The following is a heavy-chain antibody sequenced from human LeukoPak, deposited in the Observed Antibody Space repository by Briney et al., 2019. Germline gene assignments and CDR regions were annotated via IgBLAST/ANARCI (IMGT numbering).Heavy chain of an antibody. CDR3: AKHISTSPADAYDI. Sequence: GSLRLSCAAAGFDFSNRGMSWVRQAPGKGLEWVSTVSTSGLSTYYTESVKGRFTISRDNSKKTLFLQMNSLKAEGTAVYFCAKHISTSPADAYDIWGQGTMVTVSS. CDR1: GFDFSNRG. D-gene: IGHD2/OR15-2a*01. J-gene: IGHJ3*02. V-gene: IGHV3-23*01. CDR2: VSTSGLST.